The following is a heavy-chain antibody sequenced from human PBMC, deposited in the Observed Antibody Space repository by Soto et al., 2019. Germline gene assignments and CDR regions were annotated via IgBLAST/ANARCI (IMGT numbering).Heavy chain of an antibody. Sequence: QVQLVESGGGVVQPGRSLRLSCAASGFTFSSYGMHWVRQAPGKGLGWVAVIWYDGSNKYYADSVKGRFTISRDNSKNTLYLQMNSLRAEDTAVYYCARESPGYGMDVWGQGTTVTVSS. CDR1: GFTFSSYG. CDR2: IWYDGSNK. J-gene: IGHJ6*02. V-gene: IGHV3-33*01. CDR3: ARESPGYGMDV.